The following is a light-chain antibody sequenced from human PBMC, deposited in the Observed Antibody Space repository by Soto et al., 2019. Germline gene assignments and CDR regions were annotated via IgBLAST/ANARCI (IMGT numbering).Light chain of an antibody. V-gene: IGKV3-15*01. J-gene: IGKJ1*01. CDR2: GAS. CDR1: QGVSSN. Sequence: EVVMTQSPDTLSVSPGERATLSCRASQGVSSNLAWYQQKPGQAPRLLIYGASTRATGIPARFSGSGSGTEFSLTISSLESEDIAVYYCQQYNTWPPWTFGPGTKVEIK. CDR3: QQYNTWPPWT.